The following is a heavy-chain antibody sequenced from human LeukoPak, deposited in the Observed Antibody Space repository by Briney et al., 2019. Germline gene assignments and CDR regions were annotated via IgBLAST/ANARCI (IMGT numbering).Heavy chain of an antibody. CDR2: IYYNSGSN. V-gene: IGHV4-59*01. D-gene: IGHD5-24*01. CDR1: GGSISNYY. Sequence: SSETLSLTCTVSGGSISNYYWSWIRQPPGKGLEWIAYIYYNSGSNNYNPSLKGRGTISIDTSKNQFSLNLSSVTAADTAVYYCARDRLQLQSWGQGTLVTVSS. J-gene: IGHJ5*02. CDR3: ARDRLQLQS.